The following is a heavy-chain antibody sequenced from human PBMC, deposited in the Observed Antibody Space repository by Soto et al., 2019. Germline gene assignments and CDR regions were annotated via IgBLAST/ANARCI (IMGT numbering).Heavy chain of an antibody. D-gene: IGHD3-22*01. CDR1: GFTFSSYA. Sequence: GGSLRLSCAASGFTFSSYAMSWVRQAPGKGLEWVSAISGSGGSTYYADSVKGRFTISRDNSKNTLYLQMNSLRAEDTAVYYCAKDTMIVVVRFLYYFDYWGQGTRVTVSS. V-gene: IGHV3-23*01. J-gene: IGHJ4*02. CDR3: AKDTMIVVVRFLYYFDY. CDR2: ISGSGGST.